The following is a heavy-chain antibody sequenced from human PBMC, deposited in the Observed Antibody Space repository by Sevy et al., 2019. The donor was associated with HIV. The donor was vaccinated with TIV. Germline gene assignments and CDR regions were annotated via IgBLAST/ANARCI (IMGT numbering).Heavy chain of an antibody. V-gene: IGHV3-48*03. CDR1: GFIFSSYE. CDR3: ARDLPPSATTVAHFGY. Sequence: GGSLRLSCAASGFIFSSYEMSWVRQAPGKGLEWVSHISQSGGTTYYSDSVKGRFTISRDNAKNSLYLQMNSLRAEDTAIYYCARDLPPSATTVAHFGYWGQGTPVTVSS. D-gene: IGHD4-17*01. CDR2: ISQSGGTT. J-gene: IGHJ4*02.